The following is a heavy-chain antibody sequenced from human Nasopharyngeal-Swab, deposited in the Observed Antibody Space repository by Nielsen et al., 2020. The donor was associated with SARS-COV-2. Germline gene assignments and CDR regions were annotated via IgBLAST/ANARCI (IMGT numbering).Heavy chain of an antibody. Sequence: SETLSLTCTVSGGSISSGGYYWSWIRQHPGKGLEWIGYIYYSGSTYYNPSLKSRVTISVDTSKKQFSLKLSSVTAADTAVYYCARAAGITIFGVVIINWFDPWGQGTLVTVSS. V-gene: IGHV4-31*03. CDR1: GGSISSGGYY. CDR3: ARAAGITIFGVVIINWFDP. CDR2: IYYSGST. J-gene: IGHJ5*02. D-gene: IGHD3-3*01.